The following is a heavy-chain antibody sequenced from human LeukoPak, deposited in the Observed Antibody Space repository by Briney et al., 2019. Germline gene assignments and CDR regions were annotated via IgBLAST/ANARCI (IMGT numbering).Heavy chain of an antibody. D-gene: IGHD2-15*01. V-gene: IGHV1-46*01. J-gene: IGHJ4*02. CDR1: GYTFTSYY. Sequence: ASVKVSCKASGYTFTSYYMHWVRQAPGQGLEWMGIINPSGGSTSYAQKFQGRVTMTRDTSTSTVYMELSSLRSEDTAVYYCARDPPYCSGGSCYPTGDFDYWGQGTRVTVSS. CDR2: INPSGGST. CDR3: ARDPPYCSGGSCYPTGDFDY.